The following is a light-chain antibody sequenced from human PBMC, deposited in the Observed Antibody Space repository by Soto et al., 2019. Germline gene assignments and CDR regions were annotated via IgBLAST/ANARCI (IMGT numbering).Light chain of an antibody. CDR3: QQYGSSPRT. J-gene: IGKJ4*01. V-gene: IGKV3-20*01. CDR1: QSVSSSS. Sequence: EIVLTQSPGTLSLSPGEGATLSCRASQSVSSSSLAWYQQKPGQAPRLLIYGASSRATGIPDRFSGSGSGTDFILTISRLEPEDFAVYFCQQYGSSPRTVGGGTKVEI. CDR2: GAS.